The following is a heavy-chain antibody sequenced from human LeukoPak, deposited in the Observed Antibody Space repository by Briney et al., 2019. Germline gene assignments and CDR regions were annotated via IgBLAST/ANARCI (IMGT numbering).Heavy chain of an antibody. CDR2: IRYEKNEK. J-gene: IGHJ5*02. D-gene: IGHD3-10*01. V-gene: IGHV3-30*02. CDR3: AKDLMRDRWFGES. CDR1: GFTFNNYG. Sequence: GGSLRLSCATSGFTFNNYGMHWVRQAPGKGLEWVAFIRYEKNEKYYADSVKGRFTISRDNSKNTLYLEMNSLRVDDTAVYYCAKDLMRDRWFGESWGQGTLVTVSS.